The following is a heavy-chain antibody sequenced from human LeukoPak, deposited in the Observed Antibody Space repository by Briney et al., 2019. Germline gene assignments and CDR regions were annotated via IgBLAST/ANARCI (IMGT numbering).Heavy chain of an antibody. V-gene: IGHV4-59*01. CDR3: ARDRYYYGSGRPPHYYGMDV. CDR2: IYYSGST. D-gene: IGHD3-10*01. Sequence: SETLSLTCTVSGGSISSYYWSWIRQPPGKGLEWIGYIYYSGSTNYNPSLKSRVTISVDTSKNQFSLKLSSVTAADTAVYYCARDRYYYGSGRPPHYYGMDVWGQGTTVTVSS. CDR1: GGSISSYY. J-gene: IGHJ6*02.